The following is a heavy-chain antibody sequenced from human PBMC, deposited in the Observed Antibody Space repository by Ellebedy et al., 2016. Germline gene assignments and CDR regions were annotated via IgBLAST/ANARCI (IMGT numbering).Heavy chain of an antibody. CDR1: GFPFSSYS. D-gene: IGHD2-21*02. J-gene: IGHJ4*02. Sequence: GGSLRLSXAASGFPFSSYSMKWVRQAPGKGLEWVSYISSSSSTILYADSVKGRFTISRDNAKDSLYLQMKSLRAEDTAVYYCARNPGDCYSCGYWGQGTLVTVSS. V-gene: IGHV3-48*01. CDR3: ARNPGDCYSCGY. CDR2: ISSSSSTI.